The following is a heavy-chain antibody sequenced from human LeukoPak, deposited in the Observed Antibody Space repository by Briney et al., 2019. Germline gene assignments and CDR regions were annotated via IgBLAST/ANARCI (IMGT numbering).Heavy chain of an antibody. CDR1: GGSISSGDYY. Sequence: SETLSLTCTVSGGSISSGDYYWSWIRQPPGKGLEWIGYIYYSGSTYYNPSLKSRVTISVDTSKNQFSLKLSSVTAADTAVYYCARVVDYGDYAADYWGQGTLVAVSS. D-gene: IGHD4-17*01. V-gene: IGHV4-30-4*01. J-gene: IGHJ4*02. CDR2: IYYSGST. CDR3: ARVVDYGDYAADY.